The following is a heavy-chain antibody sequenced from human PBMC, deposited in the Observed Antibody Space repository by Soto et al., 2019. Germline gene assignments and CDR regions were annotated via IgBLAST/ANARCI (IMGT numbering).Heavy chain of an antibody. Sequence: QVQLVQSGADLKKPGASVQVSCKTSGYTFSNYAINWVRQAPGQGLEWMGWISSYNSYNGDTKYARMLQDRLTMTIDTSAATAYMELRSLRSDDTAVYYCARSELERGEVGYYGMDVWGQGTTVTVSS. CDR3: ARSELERGEVGYYGMDV. D-gene: IGHD3-16*01. CDR1: GYTFSNYA. CDR2: ISSYNSYNGDT. J-gene: IGHJ6*02. V-gene: IGHV1-18*04.